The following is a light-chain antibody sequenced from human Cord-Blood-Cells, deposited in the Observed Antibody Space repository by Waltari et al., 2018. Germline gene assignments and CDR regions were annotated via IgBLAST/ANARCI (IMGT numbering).Light chain of an antibody. V-gene: IGKV3-20*01. CDR3: QQYGSSPPT. CDR1: QSVSSSY. J-gene: IGKJ1*01. Sequence: SRRASQSVSSSYLAWYQHKPSQAPWLLIYGASSRTTGIPDRFSDSGSETDFTLPISRLEPEDVAVYYCQQYGSSPPTFGQGTKVEIK. CDR2: GAS.